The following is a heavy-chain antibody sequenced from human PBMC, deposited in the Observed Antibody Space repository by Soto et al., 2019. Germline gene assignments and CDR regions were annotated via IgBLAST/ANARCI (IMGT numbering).Heavy chain of an antibody. Sequence: QVQLQQWGAGLLKPSETLSLTCAVCGGSFSGYYWSWIRQPPGKGLEWIGEINHSGSTNYNPSLKSRVTISVDTSKNQFSLKLSSVTAADTAVYYCARGVTYYDFKSGYPRLPIFDYWGQGTLVTVSS. CDR2: INHSGST. D-gene: IGHD3-3*01. CDR1: GGSFSGYY. J-gene: IGHJ4*02. CDR3: ARGVTYYDFKSGYPRLPIFDY. V-gene: IGHV4-34*01.